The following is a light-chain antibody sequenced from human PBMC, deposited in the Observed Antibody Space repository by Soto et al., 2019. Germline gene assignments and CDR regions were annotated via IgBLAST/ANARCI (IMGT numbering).Light chain of an antibody. J-gene: IGLJ1*01. V-gene: IGLV2-14*01. Sequence: QSVLTQPASVSGSPGQSITISCTGTSSDVGTYNYVSWYQQHPGTAPKLMIYEVSNRPSGISNRFSGSRSGNKASLSISGLQAEDEAYYYCSSYTSSSSLDYVFGTGTKVTVL. CDR2: EVS. CDR3: SSYTSSSSLDYV. CDR1: SSDVGTYNY.